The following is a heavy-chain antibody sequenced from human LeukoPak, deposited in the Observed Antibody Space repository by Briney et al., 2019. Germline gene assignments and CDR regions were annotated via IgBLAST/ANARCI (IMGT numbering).Heavy chain of an antibody. CDR1: GFTFSGYW. J-gene: IGHJ4*02. D-gene: IGHD1-26*01. CDR3: ARDKIVGPTTLDY. V-gene: IGHV3-7*01. CDR2: IKQDGSEI. Sequence: GGSLRLSCAASGFTFSGYWMSWVRHTPEMGLEWVANIKQDGSEIYYVDSVKGRFTISRDNAENSLYLQMNSLRADDTAVYYCARDKIVGPTTLDYWGQGTLVTVSS.